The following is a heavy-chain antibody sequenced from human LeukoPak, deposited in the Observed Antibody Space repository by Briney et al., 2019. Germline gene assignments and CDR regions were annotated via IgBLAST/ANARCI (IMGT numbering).Heavy chain of an antibody. CDR3: AKIPQTTSVGYFDY. V-gene: IGHV3-23*01. CDR1: GFTFSSCA. Sequence: QPGGSLRLSCAASGFTFSSCAMSWVRQAPGKGLEWVSGISGSGVSTYYADSVKGRFTISRDNSKNTLYLQMSSLRAEGTAVYYCAKIPQTTSVGYFDYWGQGNLVTVSS. D-gene: IGHD4-17*01. J-gene: IGHJ4*02. CDR2: ISGSGVST.